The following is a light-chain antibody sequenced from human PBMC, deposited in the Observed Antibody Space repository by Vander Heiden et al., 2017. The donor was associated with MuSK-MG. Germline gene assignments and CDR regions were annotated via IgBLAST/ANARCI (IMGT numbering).Light chain of an antibody. CDR1: ALPKKY. CDR3: YSTDSSGNHRGV. V-gene: IGLV3-10*01. J-gene: IGLJ1*01. CDR2: EDS. Sequence: SYELTQPPSVSVSPGHTARITCSGDALPKKYAYWYQQKSGQAPVLVIYEDSKRPSGIPERFSGSSSGTMATLTISGAQVEEEADYYCYSTDSSGNHRGVFGTGTKVTVL.